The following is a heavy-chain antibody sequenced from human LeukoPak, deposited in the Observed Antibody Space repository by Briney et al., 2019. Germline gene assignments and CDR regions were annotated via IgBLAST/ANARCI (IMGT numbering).Heavy chain of an antibody. D-gene: IGHD3-10*01. CDR1: GGSISSHY. CDR3: ARDFGGWGSSPVGYFQH. Sequence: SETLSLTCTVSGGSISSHYWSWIRQPPGKGLEWIGYTYYSGSTNYNPSLKSRVTISVDTSKNQFSLKLSSVTAADTAVYYCARDFGGWGSSPVGYFQHWGQGTLVTVSS. CDR2: TYYSGST. V-gene: IGHV4-59*11. J-gene: IGHJ1*01.